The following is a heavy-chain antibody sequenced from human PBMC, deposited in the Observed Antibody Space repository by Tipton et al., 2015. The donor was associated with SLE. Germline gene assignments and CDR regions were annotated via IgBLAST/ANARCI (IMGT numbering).Heavy chain of an antibody. CDR1: GGSLSSSGYY. CDR3: ARDRPQLTSCTTGTTCYEEGFDY. V-gene: IGHV4-39*02. J-gene: IGHJ4*02. D-gene: IGHD1-1*01. CDR2: IYYGGNT. Sequence: TLSLTCTVSGGSLSSSGYYWGWIRQPPGKGLEWIGSIYYGGNTYYNPSLKSRVTISVDTSKNQFSLKLTSVTAAGTAVYYCARDRPQLTSCTTGTTCYEEGFDYWGQGALVTVSS.